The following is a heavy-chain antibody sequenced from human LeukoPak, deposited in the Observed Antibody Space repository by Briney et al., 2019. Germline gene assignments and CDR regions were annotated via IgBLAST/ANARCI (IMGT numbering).Heavy chain of an antibody. D-gene: IGHD6-19*01. V-gene: IGHV4-4*07. J-gene: IGHJ5*02. CDR2: IYTSGST. Sequence: PSETLSLTCTVSGGSISSFYWSWIRQPAGKGLEWIGRIYTSGSTNYNPSLKSRVTLSVDTSKNHFSLKLSSVTAPDTAVYYCARDRGQQWLWWFDPWGQGTLVTVSS. CDR3: ARDRGQQWLWWFDP. CDR1: GGSISSFY.